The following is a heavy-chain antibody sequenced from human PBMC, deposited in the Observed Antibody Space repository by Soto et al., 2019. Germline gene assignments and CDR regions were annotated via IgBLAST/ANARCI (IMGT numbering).Heavy chain of an antibody. Sequence: GGSLRLSCAASGFTFSSYSMNWVRQAPGKGLEWVSSISSSSSYIYYADSVKGRFTISRDNAKNSLYLQMNSLRAEDTAVYYCATFAWGVGATFLDGMDVWGQGTTVTGS. CDR2: ISSSSSYI. J-gene: IGHJ6*02. CDR3: ATFAWGVGATFLDGMDV. V-gene: IGHV3-21*01. D-gene: IGHD1-26*01. CDR1: GFTFSSYS.